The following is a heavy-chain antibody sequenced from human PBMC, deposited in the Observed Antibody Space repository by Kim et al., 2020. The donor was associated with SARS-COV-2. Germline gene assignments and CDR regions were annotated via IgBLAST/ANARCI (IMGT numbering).Heavy chain of an antibody. D-gene: IGHD2-15*01. CDR3: ARRRYCSGGSCYYFDY. CDR2: TYYSGST. Sequence: SETLSLTCTVSGGSISSSSYYWGWIRQPPGKGLEWIGSTYYSGSTYYNPSLKSRVTISVDTSKNQFSLKLSSVTAADTAVYYCARRRYCSGGSCYYFDYWGQGTLVTVSS. CDR1: GGSISSSSYY. J-gene: IGHJ4*02. V-gene: IGHV4-39*01.